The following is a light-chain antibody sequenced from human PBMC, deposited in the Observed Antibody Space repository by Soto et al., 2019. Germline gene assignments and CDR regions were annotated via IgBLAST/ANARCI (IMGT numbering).Light chain of an antibody. CDR2: AAS. CDR3: QEHNGDLPVP. J-gene: IGKJ3*01. V-gene: IGKV1-27*01. CDR1: QAIDQS. Sequence: DIQMTQSPSSLSASVGDRVTITCRSSQAIDQSVAWYQQKPWQVPKLLIYAASTLHSGVPSRFSGIGSGTHFTLTTPALQPKAVAAYFCQEHNGDLPVPFGRGTTV.